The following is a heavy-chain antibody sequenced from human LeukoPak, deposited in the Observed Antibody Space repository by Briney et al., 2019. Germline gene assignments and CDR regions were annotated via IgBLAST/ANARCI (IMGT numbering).Heavy chain of an antibody. D-gene: IGHD2-2*01. CDR2: ISISGDTI. J-gene: IGHJ6*03. V-gene: IGHV3-48*03. CDR1: GFTFSDYE. CDR3: AKDATAVPGTVYMDV. Sequence: GGSLRLSCAASGFTFSDYEMNWVRQAPGKGLEWLSHISISGDTIHYADSVEGRFTISRDNAKNSVYLQMTSLRAEDTALYYCAKDATAVPGTVYMDVWGNGTTVTVSS.